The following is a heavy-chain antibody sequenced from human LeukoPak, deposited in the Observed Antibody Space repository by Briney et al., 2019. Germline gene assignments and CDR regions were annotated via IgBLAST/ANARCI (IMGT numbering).Heavy chain of an antibody. Sequence: GETLRLSCAASGFTFSGSAMHWVRQASGKGLEWVGRIRSKANSYATAYAASVKGRFTISRDDSKNTAYLQMNSLKTEDTAVYYCTTLFSGALSSGWDWGQGTLVTVSS. CDR1: GFTFSGSA. D-gene: IGHD6-19*01. J-gene: IGHJ4*02. CDR2: IRSKANSYAT. CDR3: TTLFSGALSSGWD. V-gene: IGHV3-73*01.